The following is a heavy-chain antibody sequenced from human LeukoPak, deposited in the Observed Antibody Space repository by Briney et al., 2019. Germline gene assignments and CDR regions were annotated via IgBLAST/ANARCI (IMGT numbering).Heavy chain of an antibody. CDR1: GFTFSNYA. V-gene: IGHV4-34*01. J-gene: IGHJ4*02. Sequence: GSLRLSCAASGFTFSNYAMSWIRQPPGKGLEWIGEINHSGSTNYNPSLKSRVTISVDTSKNQSSLKLSSVTAADTAVYYCARAGIAVAGTRLDYWGQGTLVTVSS. CDR3: ARAGIAVAGTRLDY. CDR2: INHSGST. D-gene: IGHD6-19*01.